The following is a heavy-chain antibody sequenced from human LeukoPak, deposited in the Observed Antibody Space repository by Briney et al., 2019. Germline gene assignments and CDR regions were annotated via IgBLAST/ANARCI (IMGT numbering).Heavy chain of an antibody. D-gene: IGHD5-18*01. CDR1: GFHFSSHG. V-gene: IGHV3-21*01. CDR2: ISPSGDIT. Sequence: GGSLRLSCAASGFHFSSHGMNWVRPAPGKGLEWVSGISPSGDITYYADSVVGRFTISRDNAKNLLYLQMNDLRVEDTAVYYCARTARHLDYWGQGTLVTVSS. CDR3: ARTARHLDY. J-gene: IGHJ4*02.